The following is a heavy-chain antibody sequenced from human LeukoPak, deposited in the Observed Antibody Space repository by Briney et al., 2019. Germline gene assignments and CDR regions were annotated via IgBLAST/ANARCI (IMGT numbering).Heavy chain of an antibody. V-gene: IGHV4-59*01. Sequence: PSETLSLTCTVSGGSISSYYWSWIRQPPGKGLEWIGYIYYSGSTNYNPSLTSRVTISVDTSKNQFSLKLSSVTAADTAVYYCARVYYDILTGYPNDAFDIWGQGTMVTVSS. CDR2: IYYSGST. CDR1: GGSISSYY. D-gene: IGHD3-9*01. J-gene: IGHJ3*02. CDR3: ARVYYDILTGYPNDAFDI.